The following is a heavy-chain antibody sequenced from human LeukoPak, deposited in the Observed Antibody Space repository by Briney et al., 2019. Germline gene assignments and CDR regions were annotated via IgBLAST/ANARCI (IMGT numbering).Heavy chain of an antibody. Sequence: GGSLRLSCAASGFTFSSYSMNWVRQAPGKGLEWVSSISSSSSYIYYADSVKGRFTISRDNAKNSLYLQMNSLRAEDTAVYYCARGRDYTYYYGSGSYIWFDPWGQGTLVTVSS. D-gene: IGHD3-10*01. V-gene: IGHV3-21*01. CDR1: GFTFSSYS. J-gene: IGHJ5*02. CDR3: ARGRDYTYYYGSGSYIWFDP. CDR2: ISSSSSYI.